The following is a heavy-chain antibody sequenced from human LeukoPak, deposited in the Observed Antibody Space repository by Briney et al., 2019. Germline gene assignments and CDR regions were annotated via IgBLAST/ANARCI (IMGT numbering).Heavy chain of an antibody. J-gene: IGHJ4*02. CDR2: INHSGGT. CDR3: ARGGLGPDFVFDY. D-gene: IGHD3-16*01. Sequence: SETLSLTCAVYGGSFSGYYWSWIRQPPGKGLEWIGEINHSGGTNYNPSLKSRVTISVDTSKNQFSLKLSSVTAADTAVYYCARGGLGPDFVFDYWGQGTLVTVSS. CDR1: GGSFSGYY. V-gene: IGHV4-34*01.